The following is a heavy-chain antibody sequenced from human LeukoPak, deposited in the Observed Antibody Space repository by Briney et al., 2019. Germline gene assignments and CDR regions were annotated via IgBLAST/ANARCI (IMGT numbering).Heavy chain of an antibody. CDR2: ISSSSSYI. Sequence: GGSQRLSCAASGFTFSSYSMNWVRQAPGKGLEWVSSISSSSSYIYYADSVKGRFTISRDNAKNSLYLQMNSLRAEDTAVYYCARDVGYCSGGSCERDYWGQGTLVTVSS. J-gene: IGHJ4*02. CDR1: GFTFSSYS. D-gene: IGHD2-15*01. CDR3: ARDVGYCSGGSCERDY. V-gene: IGHV3-21*01.